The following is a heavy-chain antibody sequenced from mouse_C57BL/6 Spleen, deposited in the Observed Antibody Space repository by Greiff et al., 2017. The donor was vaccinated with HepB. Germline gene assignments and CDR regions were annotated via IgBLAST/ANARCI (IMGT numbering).Heavy chain of an antibody. CDR1: GYAFSSYW. CDR2: IYPGDGDT. CDR3: AITVPYYYGSSDYFDY. V-gene: IGHV1-80*01. J-gene: IGHJ2*01. D-gene: IGHD1-1*01. Sequence: QVQLKESGAELVKPGASVKISCKASGYAFSSYWMNWVKQRPGKGLEWIGQIYPGDGDTNYNGKFKGKATLTADKSSSTAYMQLSSLTSEDSAVYFCAITVPYYYGSSDYFDYWGQGTTLTVSS.